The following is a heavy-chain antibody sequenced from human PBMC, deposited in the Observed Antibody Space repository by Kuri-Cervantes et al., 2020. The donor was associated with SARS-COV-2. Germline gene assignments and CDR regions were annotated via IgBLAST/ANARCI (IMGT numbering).Heavy chain of an antibody. V-gene: IGHV3-33*08. J-gene: IGHJ4*02. CDR3: ARGIRDSDY. CDR2: IWYDGSNT. Sequence: GESLKISCAVSGFTFGHYAMHWVRQAPGKGLEWVAVIWYDGSNTYYADSVEGRFTISRDNSKNTLYLQMNNLRAEDTAVYYCARGIRDSDYWGQGTLVTVSS. CDR1: GFTFGHYA.